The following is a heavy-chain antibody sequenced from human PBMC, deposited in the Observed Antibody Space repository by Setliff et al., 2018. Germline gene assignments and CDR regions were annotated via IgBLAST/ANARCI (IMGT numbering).Heavy chain of an antibody. Sequence: GGSLRLSCAASGFIFSSYWMNWVRQAPGKGLEWVATINQDGSGKYYVDSVKGRFTISRDNARNSVYLQMNSLRAEDAAVYYCATSDWYAAFDHWGQGTLVTVSS. J-gene: IGHJ4*02. D-gene: IGHD6-19*01. V-gene: IGHV3-7*01. CDR1: GFIFSSYW. CDR2: INQDGSGK. CDR3: ATSDWYAAFDH.